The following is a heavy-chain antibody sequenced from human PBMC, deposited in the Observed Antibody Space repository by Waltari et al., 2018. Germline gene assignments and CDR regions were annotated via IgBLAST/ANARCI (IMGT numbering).Heavy chain of an antibody. D-gene: IGHD2-2*01. V-gene: IGHV3-30*02. Sequence: QVQLAESGGGVVQPGGSLRLSCAASGFTFSSNAMHWVRQAPGKGLEWVAFIRYDGSNKYYADSVKGRFTISRDKSKNTLYLQMNSLRAEDTAVYYCAKDLVPAAPSPLDYWGQGTLVTVSS. CDR3: AKDLVPAAPSPLDY. CDR1: GFTFSSNA. CDR2: IRYDGSNK. J-gene: IGHJ4*02.